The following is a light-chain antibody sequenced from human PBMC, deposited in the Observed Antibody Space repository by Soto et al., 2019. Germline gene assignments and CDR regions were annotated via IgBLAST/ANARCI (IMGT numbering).Light chain of an antibody. J-gene: IGKJ2*01. CDR2: GAS. CDR1: QSVSSSY. CDR3: QQYGRSPRT. Sequence: EIVLTQSPGTLSLSPGERATLSCRASQSVSSSYLAWYQQKPGQAPRLLIYGASSRATGIPDRFSGSGYGTDFTLTISSLEPEYYAVSYCQQYGRSPRTFGQGTKLEIK. V-gene: IGKV3-20*01.